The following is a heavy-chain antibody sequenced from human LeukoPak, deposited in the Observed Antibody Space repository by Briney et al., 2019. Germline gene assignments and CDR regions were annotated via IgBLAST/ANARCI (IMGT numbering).Heavy chain of an antibody. CDR2: IKQDGSEK. CDR3: ARAGDGVYWYFDL. J-gene: IGHJ2*01. D-gene: IGHD4-17*01. V-gene: IGHV3-7*01. Sequence: PGGSLRLSCAASGFTFSSYWMSWVRQAPGKGLEWVANIKQDGSEKYYVDSVKGRFTISRDNAKNSLYLQMNSLRAEDTAVYYCARAGDGVYWYFDLWGRGTLVTVSS. CDR1: GFTFSSYW.